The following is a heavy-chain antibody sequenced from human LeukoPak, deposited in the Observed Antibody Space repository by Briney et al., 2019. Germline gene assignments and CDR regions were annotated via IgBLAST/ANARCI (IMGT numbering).Heavy chain of an antibody. Sequence: GGSLRLSCAASGFTVSSNYMSWVRQAPGKGLEWVSVIYSGGSTYYADSVKDRFTISRDTSKNTLYLQMNNLRAVDTAVYYCARGMKVHTRGELDYWGQGTLVTVSS. D-gene: IGHD3-16*01. CDR1: GFTVSSNY. V-gene: IGHV3-53*05. CDR2: IYSGGST. CDR3: ARGMKVHTRGELDY. J-gene: IGHJ4*02.